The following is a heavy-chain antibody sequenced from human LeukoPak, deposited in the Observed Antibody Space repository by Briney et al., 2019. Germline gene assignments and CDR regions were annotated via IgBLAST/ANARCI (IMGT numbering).Heavy chain of an antibody. CDR3: ARPLPPQGFDP. J-gene: IGHJ5*02. CDR2: IYYSGST. CDR1: GGSISSSSYY. V-gene: IGHV4-39*01. Sequence: PETLSLTCTVSGGSISSSSYYWGWIRQPPGKGLEWIGSIYYSGSTYYNPSLKSRVTISVDTSKNQFSLKLSSVTAADTAVYYCARPLPPQGFDPWGQGTLVTVSS.